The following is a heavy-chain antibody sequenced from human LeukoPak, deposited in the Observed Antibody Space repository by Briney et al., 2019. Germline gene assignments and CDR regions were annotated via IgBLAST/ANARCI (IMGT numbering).Heavy chain of an antibody. CDR1: GFTFDDYA. CDR3: AKDLEVGATEYLFDY. Sequence: GGSLRLSCAASGFTFDDYAMHWVRQAPGKGLEWVSGISWNSGSIGYADSVKGRFTISRDNAKNSLYLQMNSLRAEDTALYYCAKDLEVGATEYLFDYWGQGTLVTVSS. J-gene: IGHJ4*02. V-gene: IGHV3-9*01. CDR2: ISWNSGSI. D-gene: IGHD1-26*01.